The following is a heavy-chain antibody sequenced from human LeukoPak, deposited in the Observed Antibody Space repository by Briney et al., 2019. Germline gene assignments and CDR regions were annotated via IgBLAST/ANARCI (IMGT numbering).Heavy chain of an antibody. Sequence: GASVKVSCRASGYTFTDYYIHWVRQAPGQGLEWMGWINPNSGGTNYAQKFQGRVTMTGDTSMSTAYLELNRLRYDDTAVYYCARVKVVAGFHPDNWFDPWGQGTLVTVSS. CDR2: INPNSGGT. J-gene: IGHJ5*02. V-gene: IGHV1-2*02. CDR3: ARVKVVAGFHPDNWFDP. CDR1: GYTFTDYY. D-gene: IGHD6-19*01.